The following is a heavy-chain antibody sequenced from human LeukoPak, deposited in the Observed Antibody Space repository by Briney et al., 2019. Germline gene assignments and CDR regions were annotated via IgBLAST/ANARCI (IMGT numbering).Heavy chain of an antibody. J-gene: IGHJ5*02. D-gene: IGHD3-22*01. CDR1: GFTFSYYG. CDR2: KWHDGGKR. V-gene: IGHV3-33*01. Sequence: GGSLRLSCAASGFTFSYYGMQWVRQAPGKGLEWVALKWHDGGKRYYADSVKGRFTISRDNSKNTLYLQMTTLRAEDTAVYYCARDADTSEFFSWLDLWGQGTLVTVSS. CDR3: ARDADTSEFFSWLDL.